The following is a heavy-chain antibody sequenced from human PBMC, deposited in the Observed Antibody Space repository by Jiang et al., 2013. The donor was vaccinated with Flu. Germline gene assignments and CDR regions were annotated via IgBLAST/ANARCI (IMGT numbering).Heavy chain of an antibody. CDR2: INPSGGST. D-gene: IGHD3-22*01. V-gene: IGHV1-46*01. CDR1: GYTFTSYY. J-gene: IGHJ4*02. Sequence: GAEVKKPGASVKVSCKASGYTFTSYYMHWVRQAPGQGLEWMGIINPSGGSTSYAQKFQGRVTMTRDTSTSTVYMELSSLRSEDTAVYYCARDKLPYYYDSSGYYYIDYWGQGTLVTVSS. CDR3: ARDKLPYYYDSSGYYYIDY.